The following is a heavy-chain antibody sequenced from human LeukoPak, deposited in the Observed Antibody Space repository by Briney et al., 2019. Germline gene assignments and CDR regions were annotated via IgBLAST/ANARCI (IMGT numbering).Heavy chain of an antibody. CDR2: IYSGDSHT. CDR3: ASARHGXYVWDX. CDR1: GYSFTYW. V-gene: IGHV5-51*01. D-gene: IGHD4-17*01. Sequence: GESLKISCKGSGYSFTYWIGWVRQMPGKGLEWMGIIYSGDSHTKYSPSFQGRVTISVDNSISTAYLQWSSLEASDTAMYYCASARHGXYVWDXXGQGTLVTVSS. J-gene: IGHJ4*02.